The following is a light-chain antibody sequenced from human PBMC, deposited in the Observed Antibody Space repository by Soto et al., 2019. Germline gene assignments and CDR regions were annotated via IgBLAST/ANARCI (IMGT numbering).Light chain of an antibody. Sequence: EVVLTQSPGTLFLSPGERATLSCRASQSISSSYLAWYQQKPGQAPRLLIYGASSRATGIPDKFSGSGSRTDFTLTISRLEPEDFAVYYCQQYGSSPWTFGQGTKVEIK. CDR2: GAS. CDR3: QQYGSSPWT. J-gene: IGKJ1*01. CDR1: QSISSSY. V-gene: IGKV3-20*01.